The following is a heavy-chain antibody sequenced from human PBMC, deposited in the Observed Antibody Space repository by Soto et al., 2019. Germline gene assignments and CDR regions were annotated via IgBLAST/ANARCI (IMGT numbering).Heavy chain of an antibody. Sequence: HVELVQSGADVKKPGASVTISCKASGYTFTDYALHWVRQAPGQMLEWMGWMNACVGNTWYSQKFQGRITITMDTSASTAYMELNSLKSEDTAIYYCARDTGYTFGSLNYWGPGTLVTVSS. CDR2: MNACVGNT. J-gene: IGHJ4*02. V-gene: IGHV1-3*01. D-gene: IGHD5-18*01. CDR3: ARDTGYTFGSLNY. CDR1: GYTFTDYA.